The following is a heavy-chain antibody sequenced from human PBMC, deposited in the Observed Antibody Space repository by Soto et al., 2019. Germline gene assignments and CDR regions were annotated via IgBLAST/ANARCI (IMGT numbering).Heavy chain of an antibody. D-gene: IGHD4-17*01. CDR1: GGSISSGDYY. V-gene: IGHV4-30-4*01. Sequence: SETLSLTCTVSGGSISSGDYYWSWIRQPPGKGLEWIGYIYYSGSTYYNPSLKSRVTISIDTSKNQFSLKLSSVTAADTAVYYCARARPTSVTTGWFDPWGQGTLVTVSS. CDR2: IYYSGST. CDR3: ARARPTSVTTGWFDP. J-gene: IGHJ5*02.